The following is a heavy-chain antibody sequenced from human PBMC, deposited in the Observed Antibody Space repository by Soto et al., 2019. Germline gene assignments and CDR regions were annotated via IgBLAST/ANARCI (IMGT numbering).Heavy chain of an antibody. Sequence: QVQLQESGPGLVKPSQTLSLTCTVSGGSISSGGYYWSWIRQHPGKGLEWIGYIYYSGSTYYNPSLKSRVTISVDTSKNQFSLKLSSVTAADTAVYYCARGGPGIAAACLGSETPGWGHGTLVTVSS. D-gene: IGHD6-13*01. CDR1: GGSISSGGYY. V-gene: IGHV4-31*03. CDR2: IYYSGST. CDR3: ARGGPGIAAACLGSETPG. J-gene: IGHJ4*01.